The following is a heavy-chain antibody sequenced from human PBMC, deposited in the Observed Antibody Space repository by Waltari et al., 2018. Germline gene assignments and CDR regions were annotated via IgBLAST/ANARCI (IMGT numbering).Heavy chain of an antibody. D-gene: IGHD1-26*01. CDR1: GYTFTYRY. CDR2: NTPFNGNT. J-gene: IGHJ3*02. CDR3: ARSGSYYDAFDI. Sequence: QMQLVQSGAEVKKTGSSVKVSCKASGYTFTYRYLHWVRQAPGQALEWMGWNTPFNGNTNYAQKFQDRVTITRDRSMSTAYMELSSLRSEDTAMYYCARSGSYYDAFDIWGQGTMVTVSS. V-gene: IGHV1-45*02.